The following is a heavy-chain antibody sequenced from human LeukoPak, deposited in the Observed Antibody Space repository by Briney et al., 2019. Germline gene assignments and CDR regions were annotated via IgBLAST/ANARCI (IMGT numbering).Heavy chain of an antibody. D-gene: IGHD3-16*01. CDR2: FDPEDGET. CDR3: AWGSLLDY. Sequence: GASVKVSYKVSGYTLTELSMHWVRQAPGKGLEWMGGFDPEDGETIYAQKFQGRVTMTRDTSTSTVYMELSSLRSEDTAVYYCAWGSLLDYWGQGTLVTVSS. V-gene: IGHV1-24*01. CDR1: GYTLTELS. J-gene: IGHJ4*02.